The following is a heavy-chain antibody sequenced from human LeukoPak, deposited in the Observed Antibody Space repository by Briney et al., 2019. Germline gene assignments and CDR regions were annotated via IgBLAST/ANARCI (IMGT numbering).Heavy chain of an antibody. CDR3: AREGRVSGYDFDC. V-gene: IGHV3-7*01. CDR1: GFTFSGYW. Sequence: GGSLRLSCEASGFTFSGYWMGWVRQAPGKGLEWVANISPDGSDTFYVDSVKGRFTVSRDNAKNTLYLQMNSLRVEDTAVYYCAREGRVSGYDFDCWGQGTLVTVSS. J-gene: IGHJ4*02. CDR2: ISPDGSDT. D-gene: IGHD5-12*01.